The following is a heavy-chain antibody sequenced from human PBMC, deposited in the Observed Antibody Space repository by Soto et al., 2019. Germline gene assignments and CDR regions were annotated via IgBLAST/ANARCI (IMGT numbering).Heavy chain of an antibody. CDR1: GYTFTSTG. CDR3: ARDPRSLGGFQYDS. CDR2: INPYGGAA. V-gene: IGHV1-46*01. Sequence: ASGKVSCKASGYTFTSTGMHWVRQAPGQGLEWMGIINPYGGAATYAEKFQGRVTMTRDTSTATDYMELSSLRSEDTAVYYCARDPRSLGGFQYDSWGQGTLVTVSS. J-gene: IGHJ4*02. D-gene: IGHD3-16*01.